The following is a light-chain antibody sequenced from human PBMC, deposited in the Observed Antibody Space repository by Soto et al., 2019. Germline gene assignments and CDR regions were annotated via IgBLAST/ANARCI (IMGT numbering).Light chain of an antibody. Sequence: QSVLTQPASVSGSPGQSITISFTGTSSDVGGYNYVSWYQQHPGKAPKLMIYDVSNRPSGVSNRFSGSKSGNTASLTISGLQAEDEADYYCSSYTGSSTPNWVFGGGTKLTVL. CDR3: SSYTGSSTPNWV. V-gene: IGLV2-14*01. CDR1: SSDVGGYNY. CDR2: DVS. J-gene: IGLJ3*02.